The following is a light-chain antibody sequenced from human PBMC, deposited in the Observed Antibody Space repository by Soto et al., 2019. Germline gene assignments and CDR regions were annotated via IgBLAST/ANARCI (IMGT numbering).Light chain of an antibody. J-gene: IGLJ1*01. V-gene: IGLV2-23*02. CDR2: EVS. CDR3: CSYAGSSTPHYV. CDR1: SSDVGSYNL. Sequence: SVLTQPASVSGSPGQSITISCTGTSSDVGSYNLVSWYQQHPGKAPKLMIYEVSKRPSGVSNRFSGSKSGNTASLTISGLQAEDEADYYCCSYAGSSTPHYVFGTGTKATVL.